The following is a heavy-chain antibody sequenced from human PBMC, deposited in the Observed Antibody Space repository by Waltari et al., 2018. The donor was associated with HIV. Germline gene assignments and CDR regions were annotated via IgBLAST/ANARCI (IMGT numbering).Heavy chain of an antibody. Sequence: EVQLVESGGGLVQPGGSLRLSCAASGFTVSSNYMSWVRQAPGKGLEWVSVIYSGGSTYYADSVKGRFTISRDNSKNTLYLQMNSLRAEDTAVYYCARVAKVTPWYYYYGMDVWGQGTTVTVSS. CDR1: GFTVSSNY. CDR3: ARVAKVTPWYYYYGMDV. J-gene: IGHJ6*02. CDR2: IYSGGST. V-gene: IGHV3-66*02. D-gene: IGHD4-4*01.